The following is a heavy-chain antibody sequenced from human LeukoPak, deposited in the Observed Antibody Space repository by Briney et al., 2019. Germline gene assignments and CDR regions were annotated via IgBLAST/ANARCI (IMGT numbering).Heavy chain of an antibody. J-gene: IGHJ4*02. CDR3: ARAPSGWYLDY. CDR1: EFTVSSSY. D-gene: IGHD6-19*01. Sequence: GGSLGLSWAVPEFTVSSSYRTWVRQAPGKGLEWVSAIYSGGNTYYADFVKGRFTISRDNTKNTLYLQMNSLRAEDTAVYYCARAPSGWYLDYWGQGTLVTVSS. CDR2: IYSGGNT. V-gene: IGHV3-66*01.